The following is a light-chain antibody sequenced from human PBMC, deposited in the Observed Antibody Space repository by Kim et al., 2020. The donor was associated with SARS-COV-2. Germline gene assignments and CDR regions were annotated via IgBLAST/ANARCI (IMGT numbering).Light chain of an antibody. V-gene: IGLV2-14*03. CDR3: SSYTSSSTLDV. J-gene: IGLJ1*01. CDR1: SSDVGGYNY. CDR2: DVS. Sequence: QSITLSCTGTSSDVGGYNYVSWYQQHPGKAPKLMIYDVSNRPSGVSIRFSGSKSGNTASLTISGLQAEDEADYYCSSYTSSSTLDVFGTGTKVTVL.